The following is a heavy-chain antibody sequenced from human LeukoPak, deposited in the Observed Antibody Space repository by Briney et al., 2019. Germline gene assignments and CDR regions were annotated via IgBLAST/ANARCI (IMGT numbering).Heavy chain of an antibody. J-gene: IGHJ4*02. CDR2: VYSSGHT. Sequence: SETLSLTCTVSGGXINNYYCSWIRQPAGKGLKWIGQVYSSGHTTYNPSLKSRVTMSVDTSKNQFSLSLGSLTAADTAVYYCARRTWGSDFDYWGQGTPVTVSS. D-gene: IGHD7-27*01. V-gene: IGHV4-4*07. CDR1: GGXINNYY. CDR3: ARRTWGSDFDY.